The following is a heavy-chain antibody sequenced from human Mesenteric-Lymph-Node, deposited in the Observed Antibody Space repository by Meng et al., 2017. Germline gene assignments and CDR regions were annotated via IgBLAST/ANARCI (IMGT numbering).Heavy chain of an antibody. D-gene: IGHD1-14*01. J-gene: IGHJ4*02. V-gene: IGHV1-18*01. CDR2: TSAYNANK. CDR3: ARVSHNTKSPLLDN. CDR1: GYSLTSYP. Sequence: QGQMGQAGKEVKKRGAPGKVPGKAAGYSLTSYPRGGVRQSLGQGLEWMEPTSAYNANKIYAPELQLRVSLTTDTTTGTAYMELRSMSSEDSALHYCARVSHNTKSPLLDNWCQGTLVTVSS.